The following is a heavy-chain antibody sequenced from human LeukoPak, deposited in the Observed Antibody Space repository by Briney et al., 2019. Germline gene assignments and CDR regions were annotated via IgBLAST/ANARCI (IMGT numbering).Heavy chain of an antibody. D-gene: IGHD3-3*01. CDR3: ARAPLTIFGVVIIGAFDI. J-gene: IGHJ3*02. V-gene: IGHV1-2*02. CDR1: GYTFTGYY. CDR2: INPNSGGT. Sequence: GASVKVSCKASGYTFTGYYMHWVRQAPGQGLEWMGWINPNSGGTNYAQKFQGRVTITRDTSISTAYMELSRLRSDDTAVYYCARAPLTIFGVVIIGAFDIWGQGTMVTVSS.